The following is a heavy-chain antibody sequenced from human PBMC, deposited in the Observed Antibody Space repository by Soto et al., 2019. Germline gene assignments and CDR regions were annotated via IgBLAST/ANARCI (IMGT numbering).Heavy chain of an antibody. J-gene: IGHJ5*02. CDR3: AKQYVLRFLEWSPTGDWFDP. Sequence: LTCAISGDSVSSNSAAWNWIRQSPSRGLEWLGRTYYRSKWYNDYAVSVKSRITINPDTSKNQFSLQLNSVTPEDTAVYYCAKQYVLRFLEWSPTGDWFDPWGQGTLVTVSS. CDR2: TYYRSKWYN. D-gene: IGHD3-3*01. CDR1: GDSVSSNSAA. V-gene: IGHV6-1*01.